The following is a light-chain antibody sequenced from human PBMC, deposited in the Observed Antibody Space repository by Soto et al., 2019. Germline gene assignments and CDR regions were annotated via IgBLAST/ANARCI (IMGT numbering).Light chain of an antibody. V-gene: IGLV2-14*01. CDR1: SSDVGGYNF. CDR3: SSFTSSLTYV. J-gene: IGLJ1*01. Sequence: QSVLTQPASVSGSPGQSITISCTGTSSDVGGYNFVSWYQQHPGKAPKLMIYDVNNRPSGVSSRFSGSKSGNTASLIISGLQAEDEADYYCSSFTSSLTYVFGTGTKVTVL. CDR2: DVN.